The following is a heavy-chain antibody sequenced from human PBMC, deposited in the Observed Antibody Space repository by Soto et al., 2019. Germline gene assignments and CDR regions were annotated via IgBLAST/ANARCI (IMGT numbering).Heavy chain of an antibody. Sequence: LRLSCAASGFTFSSYAMSWVRQAPGKGLEWVSTITGSGGGTYYADSVKGRFTISRDNSKNTLYLQMNSLRAEDTAVYYCAREGAKKGLRFLEWLLYPPYGMDVCGQVTTVIVSS. CDR1: GFTFSSYA. V-gene: IGHV3-23*01. CDR3: AREGAKKGLRFLEWLLYPPYGMDV. CDR2: ITGSGGGT. J-gene: IGHJ6*02. D-gene: IGHD3-3*01.